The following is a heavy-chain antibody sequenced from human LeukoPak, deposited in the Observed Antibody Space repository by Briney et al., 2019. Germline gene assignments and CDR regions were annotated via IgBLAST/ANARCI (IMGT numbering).Heavy chain of an antibody. J-gene: IGHJ6*02. Sequence: SETLSLTCAVYGGSFSGYYWSWIRQPPGKGLEWIGEINHSGSTNYNPSLKSRVTISVDTSKNQFSLKLSSVTAADTAVCYCARATRGDRDVWGQGTTVTVSS. CDR2: INHSGST. CDR1: GGSFSGYY. V-gene: IGHV4-34*01. D-gene: IGHD3-10*01. CDR3: ARATRGDRDV.